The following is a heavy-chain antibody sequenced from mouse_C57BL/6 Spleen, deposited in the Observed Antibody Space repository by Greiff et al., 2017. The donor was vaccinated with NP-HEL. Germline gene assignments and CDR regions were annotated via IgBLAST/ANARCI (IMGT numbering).Heavy chain of an antibody. D-gene: IGHD1-3*01. Sequence: DVKLQESGPGLVKPSQSLSLTCSVTGYSITSGYYWNWIRQFPGNKLEWMGYISYDGSNNYNPSLKNRISITRDTSKNQFFLKLNSVTTEDTATYYCARTIYSEWYFDVWGTGTTVTVSS. CDR2: ISYDGSN. J-gene: IGHJ1*03. CDR3: ARTIYSEWYFDV. V-gene: IGHV3-6*01. CDR1: GYSITSGYY.